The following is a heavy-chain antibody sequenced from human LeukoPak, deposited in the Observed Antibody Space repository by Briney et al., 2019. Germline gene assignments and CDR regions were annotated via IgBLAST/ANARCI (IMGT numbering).Heavy chain of an antibody. D-gene: IGHD5-18*01. CDR3: ARDGGNAMVVGSSGNWFDP. CDR1: GYTFTDFY. Sequence: ASVKVSCKASGYTFTDFYIHWVRQAPGQGLEWMGWINPNNGDTNYAQKFQGRVTMTRDTSISTAYMELSSLRSDDTAVYYCARDGGNAMVVGSSGNWFDPWGQGTLVTVSS. CDR2: INPNNGDT. V-gene: IGHV1-2*02. J-gene: IGHJ5*02.